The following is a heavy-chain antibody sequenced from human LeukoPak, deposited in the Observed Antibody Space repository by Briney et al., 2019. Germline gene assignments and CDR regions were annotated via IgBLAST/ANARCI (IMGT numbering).Heavy chain of an antibody. J-gene: IGHJ4*01. V-gene: IGHV1-8*03. Sequence: ASVKVSCKASGYTFTGYYMHWVRQAPGQGLEWLGWMNPNRGNTGYAQKFQGRVTITRNTSISTAYMELSSLRSEDTAVYYCARGGLENPDYWGQGTLVTVSS. CDR2: MNPNRGNT. CDR1: GYTFTGYY. CDR3: ARGGLENPDY. D-gene: IGHD1-1*01.